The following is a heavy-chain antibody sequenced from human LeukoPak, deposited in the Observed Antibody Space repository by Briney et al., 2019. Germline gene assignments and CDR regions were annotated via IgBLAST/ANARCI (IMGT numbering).Heavy chain of an antibody. CDR3: ARPLLRGHWNYGDAFDI. Sequence: ASVKVSCKASGYTFTSYDINWVRQATGQGLEWMGWMNPNSYNTGYAQKFQGRITITRDTSIDTAYMELSSLRSEDTAVYYCARPLLRGHWNYGDAFDIWGQGTMVTVSS. J-gene: IGHJ3*02. V-gene: IGHV1-8*03. CDR1: GYTFTSYD. D-gene: IGHD1-7*01. CDR2: MNPNSYNT.